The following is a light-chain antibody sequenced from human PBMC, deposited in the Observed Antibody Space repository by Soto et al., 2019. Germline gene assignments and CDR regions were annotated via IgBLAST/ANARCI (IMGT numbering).Light chain of an antibody. CDR3: QQYGGSPSIT. V-gene: IGKV1-39*01. J-gene: IGKJ5*01. CDR1: QDVVNY. CDR2: AAS. Sequence: DIDITHAPSSLSASVVDRVTITFRAGQDVVNYLNWYQQKPGKAPRLLIYAASSLQSGVPSRFSGSGSGTTYTLTITDLQPEDVATYYCQQYGGSPSITFGQGTRLEIK.